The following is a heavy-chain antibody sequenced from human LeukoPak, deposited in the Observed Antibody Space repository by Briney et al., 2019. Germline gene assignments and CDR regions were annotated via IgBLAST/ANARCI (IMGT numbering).Heavy chain of an antibody. V-gene: IGHV4-31*03. D-gene: IGHD3-22*01. CDR3: ARGTYYYDSSGYLSRFEYFQH. CDR2: IYYSGST. J-gene: IGHJ1*01. CDR1: GGSISSGGYY. Sequence: QPSQTLSLTCTVSGGSISSGGYYWSWIRQHPGKGLEWIGYIYYSGSTCYNPSLKSRVTISVDTSKNQFSLKLSSVTAADTAVYYCARGTYYYDSSGYLSRFEYFQHWGQGTLVTVSS.